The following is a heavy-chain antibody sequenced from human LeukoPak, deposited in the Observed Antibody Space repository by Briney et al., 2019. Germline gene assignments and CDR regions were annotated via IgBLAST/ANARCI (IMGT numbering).Heavy chain of an antibody. D-gene: IGHD3-22*01. Sequence: GGSLRLSCAASGFTFSNYAMSLVRQAPGKGLEWVSAISGSGGSTYYADSVKGRLTVSRDNSKNTLYLQMNSLRAEDTAVYHCAKDWDTSGHTTSCFNYWGQGTLVTVSS. CDR3: AKDWDTSGHTTSCFNY. CDR2: ISGSGGST. V-gene: IGHV3-23*01. J-gene: IGHJ4*02. CDR1: GFTFSNYA.